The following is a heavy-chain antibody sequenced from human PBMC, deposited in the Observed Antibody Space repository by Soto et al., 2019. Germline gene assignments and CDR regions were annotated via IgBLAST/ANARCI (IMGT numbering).Heavy chain of an antibody. Sequence: PGGSLRLSCAASGFTFTRYSMNWVRQAPGKGLEWVSSISSTTNYIYYGDSMKGRFTISRDNAKNSLYLEMNSLRAEDTAVYYCARSGYYGLYYFDYWGQGTLVTVSS. CDR3: ARSGYYGLYYFDY. D-gene: IGHD3-10*01. CDR1: GFTFTRYS. CDR2: ISSTTNYI. V-gene: IGHV3-21*04. J-gene: IGHJ4*02.